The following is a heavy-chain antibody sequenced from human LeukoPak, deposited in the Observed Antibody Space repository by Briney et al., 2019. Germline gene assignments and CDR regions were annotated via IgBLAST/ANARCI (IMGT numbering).Heavy chain of an antibody. D-gene: IGHD3-10*02. CDR3: AELGITMIGGV. CDR1: GFTFSSYE. Sequence: GGSLRLSCAASGFTFSSYEMNWVRQAPGKGLEWVSYISSSGGTIYYADSVKGRFTISRDNAKNSLYLQMNSLRAVDTAVYYCAELGITMIGGVWGKGTTVTISS. V-gene: IGHV3-48*03. J-gene: IGHJ6*04. CDR2: ISSSGGTI.